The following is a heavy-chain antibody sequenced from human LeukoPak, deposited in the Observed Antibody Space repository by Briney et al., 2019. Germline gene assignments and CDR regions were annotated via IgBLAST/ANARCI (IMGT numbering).Heavy chain of an antibody. CDR1: GFTFNTYG. CDR3: ARRDIVVIVSASDY. D-gene: IGHD2-15*01. Sequence: PGGSLRLSCAASGFTFNTYGMSWVRQAPEKGLEWVSGITASGDRTYYADSVQGRFTMSRDNSKNTVYLQMNSLRVDDTTVYYCARRDIVVIVSASDYWGQGTLVTVSS. CDR2: ITASGDRT. J-gene: IGHJ4*02. V-gene: IGHV3-23*01.